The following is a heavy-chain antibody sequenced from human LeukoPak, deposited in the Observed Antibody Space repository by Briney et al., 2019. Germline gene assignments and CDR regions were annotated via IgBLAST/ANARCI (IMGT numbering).Heavy chain of an antibody. CDR3: ARHLGDFGGFSWAGL. V-gene: IGHV5-51*01. CDR1: GYLLTYFW. J-gene: IGHJ4*02. D-gene: IGHD2-21*02. Sequence: GESLKISCHGSGYLLTYFWISWVRQKPGKGLEFMGIIYPGDSDARYSPSFQGQVTMSADTSSNTAYLHWTSLKASDTALYYCARHLGDFGGFSWAGLWGPGTLVTVSS. CDR2: IYPGDSDA.